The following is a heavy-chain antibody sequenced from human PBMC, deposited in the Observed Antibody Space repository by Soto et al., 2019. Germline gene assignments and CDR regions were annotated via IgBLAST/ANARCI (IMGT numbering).Heavy chain of an antibody. CDR1: GFTFSSYG. CDR3: AKDGEMATILTHFDY. D-gene: IGHD5-12*01. Sequence: QVQLVESGGGVVQPGRSLRLSCAASGFTFSSYGMHWVRRAPGKGLEWVAVISYDGSNKYYADSVKGRFTISRDNSKNTLYLQMNSLRAEDTAVYYCAKDGEMATILTHFDYWGQGTLVTVSS. CDR2: ISYDGSNK. V-gene: IGHV3-30*18. J-gene: IGHJ4*02.